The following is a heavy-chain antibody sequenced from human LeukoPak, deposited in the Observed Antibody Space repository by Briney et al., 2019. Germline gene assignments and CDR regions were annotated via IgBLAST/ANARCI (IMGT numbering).Heavy chain of an antibody. J-gene: IGHJ4*02. CDR2: IYYTGSGST. V-gene: IGHV4-39*07. D-gene: IGHD6-19*01. CDR1: GGSISSSSHY. Sequence: PSETLSLTCTVSGGSISSSSHYWGWIRRPPGKGLEWIGSIYYTGSGSTYYNPSLKSRVTISVDTSKNQFSLKLSSVTAADTAVYYCAGGLIAVADARDDYWGQGTLVTVSS. CDR3: AGGLIAVADARDDY.